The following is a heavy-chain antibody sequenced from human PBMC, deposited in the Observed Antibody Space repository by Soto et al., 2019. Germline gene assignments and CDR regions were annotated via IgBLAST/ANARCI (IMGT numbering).Heavy chain of an antibody. D-gene: IGHD3-10*01. CDR3: AKDGVRGVRRYYGMDV. CDR1: GFTFSSYA. J-gene: IGHJ6*02. CDR2: ISGSGGST. Sequence: EVQLLESGGGLVQPGGSLRLSCAASGFTFSSYAMSWVRQAPGKGLEWVSAISGSGGSTYYADSVKGRFTISRDNSKNTLCLQMNSLRAEDTAVYYCAKDGVRGVRRYYGMDVWGQGTTVTVSS. V-gene: IGHV3-23*01.